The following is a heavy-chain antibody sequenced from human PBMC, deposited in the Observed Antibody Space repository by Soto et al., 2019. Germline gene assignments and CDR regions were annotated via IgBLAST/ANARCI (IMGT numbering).Heavy chain of an antibody. CDR3: ARERGYGYYYYMDV. J-gene: IGHJ6*03. Sequence: ASVKVSCKASGYTFTSYAMHWVRQAPGQRLEWMGWINAGNGNTKYSQKFQGRVTITRDTSASTAYMELSSLRSEDTAVYYCARERGYGYYYYMDVWGKGTTVTVSS. V-gene: IGHV1-3*01. CDR2: INAGNGNT. CDR1: GYTFTSYA. D-gene: IGHD5-18*01.